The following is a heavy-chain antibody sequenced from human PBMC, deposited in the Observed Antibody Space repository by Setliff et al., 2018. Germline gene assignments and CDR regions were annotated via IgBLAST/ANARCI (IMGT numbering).Heavy chain of an antibody. D-gene: IGHD1-1*01. CDR2: IHYLGTT. Sequence: SETLSLTCTVSGASISSGTYYWGWIRQPPGKGLEWIGRIHYLGTTYSNASLASRLTMSVDTSKNQFSLRLTSVTAADTAVYYCARTGTYRYFDHRGQGTLVTVSS. CDR3: ARTGTYRYFDH. J-gene: IGHJ4*02. V-gene: IGHV4-39*01. CDR1: GASISSGTYY.